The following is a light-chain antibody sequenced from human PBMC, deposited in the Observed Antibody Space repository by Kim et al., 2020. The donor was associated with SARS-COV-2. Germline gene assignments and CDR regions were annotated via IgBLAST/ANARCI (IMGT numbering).Light chain of an antibody. CDR2: DAS. CDR1: QSVSSY. CDR3: QQRTNWPLT. V-gene: IGKV3-11*01. J-gene: IGKJ4*01. Sequence: LAPGERPPLSCRASQSVSSYLAWYQQKPGQAPRLLIYDASNRATGIPARFSGSGSGTDFTLSISSLEPEDFAVYYCQQRTNWPLTFGGGTKVEVK.